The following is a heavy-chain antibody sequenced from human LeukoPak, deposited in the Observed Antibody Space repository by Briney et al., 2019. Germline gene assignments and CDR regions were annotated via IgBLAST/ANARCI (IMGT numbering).Heavy chain of an antibody. D-gene: IGHD7-27*01. V-gene: IGHV1-24*01. J-gene: IGHJ3*02. Sequence: ASVKVSCKASGYTFTSYDINWVRQATGQGLEWMGGFDPEDGETIYAQKFQGRVTMTEDTSTDTAYMELSSLRSEDTAVYYCATRTGHDAFDIWGQGTMVTVSS. CDR3: ATRTGHDAFDI. CDR2: FDPEDGET. CDR1: GYTFTSYD.